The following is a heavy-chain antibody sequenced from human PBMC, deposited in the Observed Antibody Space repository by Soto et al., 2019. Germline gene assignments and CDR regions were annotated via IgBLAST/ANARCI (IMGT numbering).Heavy chain of an antibody. CDR1: GFTFSRYW. D-gene: IGHD3-3*01. Sequence: PGGSLRLSCAASGFTFSRYWMHWVRQAPGKGLVWVSHINSDGSSTTYADSVKGRFTISRDNAKNTLYLQMNSLRAEDTAVYYCARDLHGLRWFDYWGQGTLVTVSS. CDR2: INSDGSST. J-gene: IGHJ4*02. V-gene: IGHV3-74*01. CDR3: ARDLHGLRWFDY.